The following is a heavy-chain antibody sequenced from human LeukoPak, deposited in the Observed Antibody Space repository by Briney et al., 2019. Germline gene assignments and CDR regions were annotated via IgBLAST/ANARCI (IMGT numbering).Heavy chain of an antibody. CDR2: INPSGGST. D-gene: IGHD5-12*01. V-gene: IGHV1-46*01. CDR1: GYTFTSYY. CDR3: AREGYSGYDRPYYYYGMDV. J-gene: IGHJ6*02. Sequence: ASVKVSCKASGYTFTSYYMHWVRQAPGQGLEWMGIINPSGGSTSYAQKFQGRVTMTRDTSTSTVYMELSSLRSEDTAVYYCAREGYSGYDRPYYYYGMDVWGQGTTVTVSS.